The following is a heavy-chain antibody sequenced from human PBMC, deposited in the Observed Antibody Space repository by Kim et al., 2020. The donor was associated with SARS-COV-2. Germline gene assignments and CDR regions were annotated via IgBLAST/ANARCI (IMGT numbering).Heavy chain of an antibody. D-gene: IGHD2-2*01. J-gene: IGHJ6*02. CDR1: GYTFTSYG. CDR2: ISAYNGNT. V-gene: IGHV1-18*01. Sequence: ASVKVSCKASGYTFTSYGISWVRQAPGQGLEWMGWISAYNGNTNYAQKLQGRVTMTTDTSTSTAYMELRSLRSDDTAVYYCARGPYCSSTSCYVWGYYYYYGMDVWGQGTTVTVSS. CDR3: ARGPYCSSTSCYVWGYYYYYGMDV.